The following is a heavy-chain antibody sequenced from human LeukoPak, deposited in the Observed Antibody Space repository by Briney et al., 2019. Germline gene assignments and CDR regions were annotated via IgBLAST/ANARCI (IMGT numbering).Heavy chain of an antibody. Sequence: GGSLRLSCAASGFTFSSYSMNWVRQAPGKGLEWVSYISSSSSTIYYADSVKGRFTTSRDNAKNSLYLQMNSLRAEDTAVYYCASGYLHNNWFDPWGQGTLVTVSS. CDR1: GFTFSSYS. D-gene: IGHD3-22*01. V-gene: IGHV3-48*01. J-gene: IGHJ5*02. CDR3: ASGYLHNNWFDP. CDR2: ISSSSSTI.